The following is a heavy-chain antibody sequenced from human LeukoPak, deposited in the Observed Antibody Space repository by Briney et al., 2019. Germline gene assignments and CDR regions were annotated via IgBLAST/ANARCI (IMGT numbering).Heavy chain of an antibody. CDR1: GYTFTSYG. Sequence: ASVKVSCKASGYTFTSYGISWVRQAPGQGLEWMGWINPNSGGTNYAQKFQGRVTMTRDTSISTAYMELSRLRSDDTAVYYCARWDTAMAHFDYWGQGTLVTVSS. CDR2: INPNSGGT. D-gene: IGHD5-18*01. J-gene: IGHJ4*02. V-gene: IGHV1-2*02. CDR3: ARWDTAMAHFDY.